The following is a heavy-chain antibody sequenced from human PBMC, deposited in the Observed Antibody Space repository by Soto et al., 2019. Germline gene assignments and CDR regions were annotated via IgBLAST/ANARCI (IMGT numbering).Heavy chain of an antibody. CDR3: ARDYYDSSGYYFEQYGMDV. V-gene: IGHV1-69*13. D-gene: IGHD3-22*01. CDR1: GGTFSSYA. J-gene: IGHJ6*02. Sequence: SVKVSCKASGGTFSSYAISWVRQAPGQGLEWMGGIIPIFGTANYAQKFQGRVTITADESTSTAYMELSSLRSEDTAVYYCARDYYDSSGYYFEQYGMDVWRQGTTVPVSS. CDR2: IIPIFGTA.